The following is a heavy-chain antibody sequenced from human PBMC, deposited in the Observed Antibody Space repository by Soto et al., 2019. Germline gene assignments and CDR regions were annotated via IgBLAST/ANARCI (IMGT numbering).Heavy chain of an antibody. Sequence: ASVKVSCKASGYTFTDKYMHWVRQAPGQGLEWMGWINPNSGDTKYAQKFQGRVTMTRETSINTGKMELSMLRSDDTAVYYCARAGLAAAYSGEYPMDVWGQGTTVTVSS. D-gene: IGHD6-13*01. J-gene: IGHJ6*02. CDR2: INPNSGDT. CDR3: ARAGLAAAYSGEYPMDV. V-gene: IGHV1-2*02. CDR1: GYTFTDKY.